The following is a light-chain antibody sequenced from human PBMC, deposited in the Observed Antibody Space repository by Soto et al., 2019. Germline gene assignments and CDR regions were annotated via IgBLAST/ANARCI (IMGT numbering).Light chain of an antibody. V-gene: IGKV1-39*01. Sequence: DIQMTQSPSSLSASVGDRVTITCRVSQSISSYLIWYQHKPGEAPKLLIYGASSLYSGVPSRFSGSGSGTEFTLTINSLQPEDFATYYCQQSYSNPLTFGGGTKVEIK. CDR1: QSISSY. CDR2: GAS. CDR3: QQSYSNPLT. J-gene: IGKJ4*01.